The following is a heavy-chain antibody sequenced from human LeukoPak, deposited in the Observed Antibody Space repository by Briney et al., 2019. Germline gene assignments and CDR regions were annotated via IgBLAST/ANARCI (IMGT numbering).Heavy chain of an antibody. V-gene: IGHV4-39*07. CDR1: DGSINTPNYY. CDR2: IFYRGST. Sequence: PSETLSLTCTVSDGSINTPNYYWGWIRQPPGKGLEWIGNIFYRGSTYYGPSLKSRVTISVDKSKNQFSLKLSSVTAADTAVYYCARLEGGGEGSQGWFDPWGQGTLVTVSS. D-gene: IGHD1-26*01. CDR3: ARLEGGGEGSQGWFDP. J-gene: IGHJ5*02.